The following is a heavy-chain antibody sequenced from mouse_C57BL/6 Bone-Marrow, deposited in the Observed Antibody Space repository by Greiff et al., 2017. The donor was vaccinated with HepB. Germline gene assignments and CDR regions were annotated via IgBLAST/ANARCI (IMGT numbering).Heavy chain of an antibody. CDR2: IYPGSGNT. CDR3: AREGPYSNYPVYFDD. V-gene: IGHV1-76*01. D-gene: IGHD2-5*01. CDR1: GYTFTDYY. Sequence: QVQLQQSGAELVRPGASVKLSCKASGYTFTDYYINWVKQRPGQGLEWIARIYPGSGNTYYNEKFKGKATLTAEKSSSTAYMQLSSLTSEDSAVYFCAREGPYSNYPVYFDDWGQGTTLTVSS. J-gene: IGHJ2*01.